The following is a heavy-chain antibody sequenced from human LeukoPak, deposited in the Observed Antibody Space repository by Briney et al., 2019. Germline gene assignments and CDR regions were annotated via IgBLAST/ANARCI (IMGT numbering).Heavy chain of an antibody. J-gene: IGHJ4*02. CDR3: ARSNYYDSSGYRVTLDY. Sequence: GSGTTLVNPTQTLTLTCTFSGFSLSTSGMCVSWIRQPPGKALEWLARIDWDDDKYYSTSLKTRLTISKDTSKNQVVLTMTNMDPVDTATYYCARSNYYDSSGYRVTLDYWGQGTLVTVSS. V-gene: IGHV2-70*11. CDR2: IDWDDDK. D-gene: IGHD3-22*01. CDR1: GFSLSTSGMC.